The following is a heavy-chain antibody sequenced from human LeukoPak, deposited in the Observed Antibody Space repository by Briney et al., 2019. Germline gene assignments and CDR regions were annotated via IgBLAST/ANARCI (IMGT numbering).Heavy chain of an antibody. V-gene: IGHV3-15*01. CDR1: GFTFSNAW. J-gene: IGHJ4*02. D-gene: IGHD3-3*01. CDR2: IKSKTDGWTT. CDR3: TTESTIFGVVISPADY. Sequence: PGGALRLSCAASGFTFSNAWMSWVRQAPGKGLEWVGRIKSKTDGWTTDYAAPVKGRFTISRDDSKNTLYLQMNSMNTEETDVYYCTTESTIFGVVISPADYWGQGTLVTVSS.